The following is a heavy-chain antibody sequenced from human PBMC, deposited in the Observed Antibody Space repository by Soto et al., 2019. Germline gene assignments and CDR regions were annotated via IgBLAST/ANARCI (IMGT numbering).Heavy chain of an antibody. CDR1: GFTFTSFG. D-gene: IGHD3-10*01. CDR2: ITLSGDST. V-gene: IGHV3-23*01. CDR3: VRNLGFFDY. J-gene: IGHJ4*02. Sequence: GGSLRLSCAAYGFTFTSFGMSWVRQAPGKGLEWVSGITLSGDSTYYADSVKGRFTISRDNSKNTLFLQLNSLRAEDTAVYYCVRNLGFFDYWSQGTLVTVSS.